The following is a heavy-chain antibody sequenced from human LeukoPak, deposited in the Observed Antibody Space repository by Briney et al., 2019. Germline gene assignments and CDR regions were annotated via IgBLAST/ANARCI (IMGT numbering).Heavy chain of an antibody. J-gene: IGHJ6*02. CDR2: ISAYNGNT. D-gene: IGHD6-13*01. V-gene: IGHV1-18*01. CDR3: ARVGSSSWYYYGMDV. Sequence: ASVKVSCKASGGTFSNYAISWVRQAPGQGLEWMGWISAYNGNTNYAQKLQGRVTMTTDTSTSTAYMELRSLRSDDTAVYYCARVGSSSWYYYGMDVWGQGTTVTVSS. CDR1: GGTFSNYA.